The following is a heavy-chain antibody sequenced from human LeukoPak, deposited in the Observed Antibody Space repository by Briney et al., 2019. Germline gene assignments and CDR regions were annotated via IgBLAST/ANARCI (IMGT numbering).Heavy chain of an antibody. CDR2: INHSGST. V-gene: IGHV4-34*01. J-gene: IGHJ4*02. CDR3: ARGQGNSSSWYGAFDY. CDR1: GGSFSGYY. D-gene: IGHD6-13*01. Sequence: SETLSLTCAVYGGSFSGYYWSWIRQPPGKGLEWIGEINHSGSTNYNPSLKSRVTISVDTSKNQFSLKLSSVTAVDTAVYYCARGQGNSSSWYGAFDYWGQGTLVTVSS.